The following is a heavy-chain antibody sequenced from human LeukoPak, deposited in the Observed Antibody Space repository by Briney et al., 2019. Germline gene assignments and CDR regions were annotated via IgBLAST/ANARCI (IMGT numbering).Heavy chain of an antibody. V-gene: IGHV3-64D*09. Sequence: GGSLRLSCSASGFSFSICSMHWVRQAPGKGLEYVSAIRNNGDHTNYADSVKGRFTISRENSKNTLYLQMSSLRAEDTAVYYCCKATVTSSNFDYFESWGQGTRVTVSS. CDR2: IRNNGDHT. D-gene: IGHD4-17*01. J-gene: IGHJ4*02. CDR1: GFSFSICS. CDR3: CKATVTSSNFDYFES.